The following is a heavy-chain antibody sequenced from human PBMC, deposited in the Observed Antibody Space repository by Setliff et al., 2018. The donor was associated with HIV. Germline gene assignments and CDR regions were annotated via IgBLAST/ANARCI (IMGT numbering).Heavy chain of an antibody. V-gene: IGHV4-31*03. CDR2: IFHSGDT. J-gene: IGHJ4*02. CDR1: GGSISSGGFY. D-gene: IGHD6-6*01. Sequence: SETLSLTCTVTGGSISSGGFYWTWIRQRPGKGLEWIGYIFHSGDTYYNPSLKSRISMSVDTSKNQFSLELTSSTAADTAVYYCATRPRIAARPFDYWGQGMLVTVSS. CDR3: ATRPRIAARPFDY.